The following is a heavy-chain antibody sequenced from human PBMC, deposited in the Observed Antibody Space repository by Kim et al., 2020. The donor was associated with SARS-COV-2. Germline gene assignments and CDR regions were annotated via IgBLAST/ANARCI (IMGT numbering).Heavy chain of an antibody. Sequence: SETLSLTCTVSGYSISSGYYWGWIRQPPGKGLEWIGSIYHSGSTYYNPSLKSRVTISVDTSKNQFSLKLSSVTAADTAVYYCASRIHYYDSSGHPEDYWG. D-gene: IGHD3-22*01. CDR2: IYHSGST. CDR3: ASRIHYYDSSGHPEDY. J-gene: IGHJ4*01. V-gene: IGHV4-38-2*02. CDR1: GYSISSGYY.